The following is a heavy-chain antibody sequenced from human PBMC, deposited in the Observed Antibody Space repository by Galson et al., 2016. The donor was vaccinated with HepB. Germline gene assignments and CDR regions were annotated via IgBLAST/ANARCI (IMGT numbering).Heavy chain of an antibody. CDR1: GFTFSNYA. J-gene: IGHJ4*02. Sequence: SLRLSCAASGFTFSNYAMSWVRQAPGMGLEWVSGITSGSGGSTYYAGSVKGRFTLSRDNSKNTLHLQMNSLRAEETAVYSCGKHGVTGGWGSIDYWGQGTLVTVSS. D-gene: IGHD2-8*02. CDR3: GKHGVTGGWGSIDY. CDR2: ITSGSGGST. V-gene: IGHV3-23*01.